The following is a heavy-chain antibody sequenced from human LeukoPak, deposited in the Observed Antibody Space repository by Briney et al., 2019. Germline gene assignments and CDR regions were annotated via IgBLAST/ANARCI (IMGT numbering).Heavy chain of an antibody. V-gene: IGHV3-21*01. Sequence: GGSLRLSCAASGFTFSSYGMNWVRQAPGKGLEWVSSIGSSSDYIYYADSVKDRFTISRDNAKNSLYLQMNSLRAEDTAIYYCARTYGGDGGQRFDYWGQGTLVAVSS. CDR1: GFTFSSYG. CDR2: IGSSSDYI. D-gene: IGHD2-21*02. J-gene: IGHJ4*02. CDR3: ARTYGGDGGQRFDY.